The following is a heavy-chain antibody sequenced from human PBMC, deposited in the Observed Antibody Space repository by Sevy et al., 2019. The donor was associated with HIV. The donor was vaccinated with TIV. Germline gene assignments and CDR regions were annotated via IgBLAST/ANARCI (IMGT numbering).Heavy chain of an antibody. CDR2: LNYDGSYT. D-gene: IGHD3-16*01. Sequence: GGSLRLSCAASGFTFSSHWMQWVRQAPGKGLVWVSRLNYDGSYTNYADSVKGRFTISRDNAKGTLYLQMNSLRAEDTARYYCARSKVGVGDAFDIWGQGTMVTVSS. V-gene: IGHV3-74*01. CDR3: ARSKVGVGDAFDI. CDR1: GFTFSSHW. J-gene: IGHJ3*02.